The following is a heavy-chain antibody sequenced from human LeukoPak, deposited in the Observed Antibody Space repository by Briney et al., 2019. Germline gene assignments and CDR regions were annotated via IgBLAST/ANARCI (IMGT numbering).Heavy chain of an antibody. CDR1: GFTFSSYS. D-gene: IGHD4-23*01. J-gene: IGHJ4*02. V-gene: IGHV3-21*01. CDR3: ARAGTVGAPWDY. Sequence: PGGSLRLSCAASGFTFSSYSMNWVRQAPGKGLEWVSSISSSSSYIYYADSVKGRFTISRDNAKNSLYLQMNSLRAEDTAVYYCARAGTVGAPWDYWGQGTLVTVSS. CDR2: ISSSSSYI.